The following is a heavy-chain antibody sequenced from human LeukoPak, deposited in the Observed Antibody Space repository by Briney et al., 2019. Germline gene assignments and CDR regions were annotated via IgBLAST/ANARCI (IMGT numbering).Heavy chain of an antibody. CDR2: ILHNGDST. CDR1: GFTFSSYA. D-gene: IGHD3-16*02. Sequence: GGSLGLSCTASGFTFSSYAMSWVRQAPGKGLEWLSLILHNGDSTYYADSVKGRFTISRDNSKNTLYLQMNSLRAEDTAVYYCARLSSFAFDIWGQGTMVTVSS. V-gene: IGHV3-23*01. CDR3: ARLSSFAFDI. J-gene: IGHJ3*02.